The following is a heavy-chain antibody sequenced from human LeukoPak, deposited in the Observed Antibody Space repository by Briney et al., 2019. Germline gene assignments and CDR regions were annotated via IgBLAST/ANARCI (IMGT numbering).Heavy chain of an antibody. Sequence: ASVKVSCKASGYTFTNYAMHWVRQAPGQRLEWMGWINAGNGNTEYSQKFQGRVTITRDTSACTAYMELRSLRSDDTAVYYCARYGYSSSWYAATPFDYWGQGTLVTVSS. CDR3: ARYGYSSSWYAATPFDY. D-gene: IGHD6-13*01. CDR1: GYTFTNYA. V-gene: IGHV1-3*01. J-gene: IGHJ4*02. CDR2: INAGNGNT.